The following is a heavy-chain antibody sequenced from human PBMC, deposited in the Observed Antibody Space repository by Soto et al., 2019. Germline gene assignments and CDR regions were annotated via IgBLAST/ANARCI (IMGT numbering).Heavy chain of an antibody. Sequence: QVQLVQSGAEVKKPAASVKVSCKASGYTFTNYGISWVRQAPGQGLEWMGWISTNSGHTDYAQNLRGRVTMTTDTSTTTAYMELRSLRSDDTAVYYCAREEYRQLDHWGQGTLVTVSS. J-gene: IGHJ5*02. D-gene: IGHD3-16*02. V-gene: IGHV1-18*04. CDR1: GYTFTNYG. CDR2: ISTNSGHT. CDR3: AREEYRQLDH.